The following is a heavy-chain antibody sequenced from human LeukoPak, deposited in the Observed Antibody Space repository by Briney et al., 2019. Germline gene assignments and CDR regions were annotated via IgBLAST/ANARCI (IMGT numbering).Heavy chain of an antibody. D-gene: IGHD3-22*01. V-gene: IGHV4-61*01. CDR3: AREGHYYDSSGYYSNYYYYYMDV. CDR1: GGSISSSSYY. Sequence: SETLSLTCTVSGGSISSSSYYWSWIRQPPGKGLEWIGYIYYSGSTNYNPSLKSRVTISVDTSKNQFSLKLSSVTAADTAVYYCAREGHYYDSSGYYSNYYYYYMDVWGKGTTVTVSS. J-gene: IGHJ6*03. CDR2: IYYSGST.